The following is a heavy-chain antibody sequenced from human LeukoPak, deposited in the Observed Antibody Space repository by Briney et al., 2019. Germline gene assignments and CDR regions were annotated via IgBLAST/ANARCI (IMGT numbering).Heavy chain of an antibody. V-gene: IGHV4-59*01. Sequence: PSETLSLTCTVSGGSISSYYWSWIRQPPGKGLEWIGYIYYSGNTNYNPSLKSRVTISVDTSKNQFSLKLSSVTAADTAVYYCARLWSEGNWENWLDPWGQGTLVTVSS. CDR2: IYYSGNT. CDR3: ARLWSEGNWENWLDP. CDR1: GGSISSYY. D-gene: IGHD3-3*01. J-gene: IGHJ5*02.